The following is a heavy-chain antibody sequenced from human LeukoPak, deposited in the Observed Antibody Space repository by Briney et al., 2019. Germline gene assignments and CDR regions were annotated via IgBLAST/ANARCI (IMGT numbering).Heavy chain of an antibody. CDR1: GYTFTSYD. D-gene: IGHD6-19*01. CDR3: ARGRTRRSSGWLYYFDY. J-gene: IGHJ4*02. Sequence: ASVKVSCKASGYTFTSYDINWVRQATGQGLEWMGWMSPNSGNTGYAQKFQGRVTMTRNTSISTAYMELSSLRSEDTAVYYCARGRTRRSSGWLYYFDYWGQGTLVTVSS. CDR2: MSPNSGNT. V-gene: IGHV1-8*01.